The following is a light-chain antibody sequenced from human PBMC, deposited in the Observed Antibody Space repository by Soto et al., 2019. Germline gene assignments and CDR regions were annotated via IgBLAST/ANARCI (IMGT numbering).Light chain of an antibody. J-gene: IGLJ1*01. CDR2: EVF. Sequence: QSALTQPPSVSGSPGQSVTIACTGTSSDVGRYDRVSWYQQPPGTVPKLLIYEVFNRPSGVPDRFSGSKSGNTASLTISGLQAEDEADSYCSSYTSSSTYAFGTGTKVTVL. CDR1: SSDVGRYDR. CDR3: SSYTSSSTYA. V-gene: IGLV2-18*02.